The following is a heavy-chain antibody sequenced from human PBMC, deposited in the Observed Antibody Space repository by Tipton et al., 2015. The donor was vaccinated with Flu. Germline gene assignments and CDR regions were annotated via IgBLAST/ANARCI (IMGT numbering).Heavy chain of an antibody. J-gene: IGHJ4*02. Sequence: SLRLSCAASGLTFSDYGMHWVRQAPGKGLEWVAVIWYDGSDQRYANSVKGRFTISRDQSKSTVFLHMNSLRVDDTAVYYCARGNPPNSDTDSWGQGTLVTVSS. CDR3: ARGNPPNSDTDS. CDR2: IWYDGSDQ. CDR1: GLTFSDYG. V-gene: IGHV3-33*01. D-gene: IGHD1-14*01.